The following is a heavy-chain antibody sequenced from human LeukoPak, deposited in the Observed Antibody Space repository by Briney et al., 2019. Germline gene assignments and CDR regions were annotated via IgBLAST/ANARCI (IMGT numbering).Heavy chain of an antibody. CDR3: ARATNYYDSSAFDY. V-gene: IGHV4-39*07. Sequence: SETLSLTCTVSGGSISSSSYYWGWIRQPPGTGLEWIGSIYYSGSTYYNPSLKSRVTISVDTSKNQFSLKLSSVTAADTAVYYCARATNYYDSSAFDYWGQGTLVTVSS. CDR2: IYYSGST. CDR1: GGSISSSSYY. D-gene: IGHD3-22*01. J-gene: IGHJ4*02.